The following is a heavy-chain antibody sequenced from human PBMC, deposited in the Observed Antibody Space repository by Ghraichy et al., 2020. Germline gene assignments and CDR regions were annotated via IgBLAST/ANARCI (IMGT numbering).Heavy chain of an antibody. CDR3: ARGAGDYYDSSAHLPGSYYYYGMDV. V-gene: IGHV3-13*01. Sequence: GGSLRLSCAASGFTFSSYDMHWVRQATGKGLEWVSAIGTAGDTYYPGSVKGRFTISRENAKNSLYLQMNSLRAGDTAVYYCARGAGDYYDSSAHLPGSYYYYGMDVWGQGTTVTVSS. D-gene: IGHD3-22*01. CDR1: GFTFSSYD. CDR2: IGTAGDT. J-gene: IGHJ6*02.